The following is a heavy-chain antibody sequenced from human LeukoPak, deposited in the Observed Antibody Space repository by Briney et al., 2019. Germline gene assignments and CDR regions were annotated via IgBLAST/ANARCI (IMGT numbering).Heavy chain of an antibody. J-gene: IGHJ6*04. CDR2: ISGSGGRT. V-gene: IGHV3-23*01. CDR3: AELGITMIGGV. CDR1: GFTFSNYV. D-gene: IGHD3-10*02. Sequence: PGGSLRLSCAASGFTFSNYVMNWVRQAPGKGLEWVSTISGSGGRTNYADSVKGRFTISRDNAKNSLYLQMNSLRAEDTAVYYCAELGITMIGGVWGKGTTVTISS.